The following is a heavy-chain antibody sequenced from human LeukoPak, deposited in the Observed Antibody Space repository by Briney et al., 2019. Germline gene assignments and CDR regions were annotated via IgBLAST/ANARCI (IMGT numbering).Heavy chain of an antibody. J-gene: IGHJ4*02. Sequence: GGSLRLSCAASGFTFSTYSMNWVRQAPGKGLEWVSSISSSSSYIYYADSVKGRFTISRDNAKNSLYLQMNSLRAEDTAVYYCARLVSGGSSWDWGQGTLVTVSP. V-gene: IGHV3-21*01. D-gene: IGHD6-13*01. CDR3: ARLVSGGSSWD. CDR1: GFTFSTYS. CDR2: ISSSSSYI.